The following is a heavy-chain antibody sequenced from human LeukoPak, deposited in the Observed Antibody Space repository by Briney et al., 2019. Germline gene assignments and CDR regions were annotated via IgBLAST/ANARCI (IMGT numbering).Heavy chain of an antibody. J-gene: IGHJ4*02. Sequence: GGSLRLSCAASGLAFSSYSMNWVRQAPGKGLEWVSSISGSSSYIYYADSVKGRFTISRDNAKNSLYLQMNSLRAEDTAVYYCARDYYEYCSSASCSPYWGQGTLVTVSS. CDR1: GLAFSSYS. D-gene: IGHD2-2*01. CDR3: ARDYYEYCSSASCSPY. V-gene: IGHV3-21*01. CDR2: ISGSSSYI.